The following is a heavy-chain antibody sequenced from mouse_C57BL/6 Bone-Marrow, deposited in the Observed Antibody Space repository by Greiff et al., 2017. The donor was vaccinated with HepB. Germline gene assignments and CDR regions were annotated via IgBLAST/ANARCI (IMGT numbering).Heavy chain of an antibody. V-gene: IGHV7-1*01. J-gene: IGHJ3*01. CDR3: ARDAGGTGTFAY. D-gene: IGHD4-1*01. CDR2: SRNKANDYTT. CDR1: GFTFSDFY. Sequence: EVNVVESGGGLVQSGRSLRLSCATSGFTFSDFYMEWVRQAPGKGLEWIAASRNKANDYTTEYSASVRGRFVVSRDTSQSILYLQMNALRAEDTAIYYCARDAGGTGTFAYWGQGTLVTVSA.